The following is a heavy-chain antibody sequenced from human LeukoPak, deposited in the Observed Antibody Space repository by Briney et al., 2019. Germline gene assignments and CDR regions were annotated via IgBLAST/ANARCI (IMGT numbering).Heavy chain of an antibody. D-gene: IGHD3-22*01. CDR2: ISGSGGST. CDR3: AKGEYYYDSSGYYGL. CDR1: GFTFSSYA. Sequence: GGSLRLSCAASGFTFSSYAMSWVRQAPGKGLEWVSAISGSGGSTYCADSVKGRFTISRDNSKNTLYLQMNSLRAEDTAVYYCAKGEYYYDSSGYYGLWGQGTLVTVSS. J-gene: IGHJ4*02. V-gene: IGHV3-23*01.